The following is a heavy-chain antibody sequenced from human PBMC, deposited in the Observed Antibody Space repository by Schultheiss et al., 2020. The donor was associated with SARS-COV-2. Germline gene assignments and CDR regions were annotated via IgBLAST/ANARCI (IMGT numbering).Heavy chain of an antibody. D-gene: IGHD3-16*01. CDR1: GGSISSGGYY. J-gene: IGHJ4*02. Sequence: SETLSLTCTVSGGSISSGGYYWSWIRQPPGKGLEWIGYIYYSGSTYYNPSLKSRVTISVDTSKNQFSLKLSSVTAADTAVYYCARGELGRLRLGGDYWGQGTLVTVSS. CDR2: IYYSGST. CDR3: ARGELGRLRLGGDY. V-gene: IGHV4-31*03.